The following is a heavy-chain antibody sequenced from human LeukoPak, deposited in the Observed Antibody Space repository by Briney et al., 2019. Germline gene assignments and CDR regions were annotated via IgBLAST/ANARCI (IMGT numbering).Heavy chain of an antibody. CDR3: ARTLYYDSSGYYRY. CDR2: IYYSGST. D-gene: IGHD3-22*01. V-gene: IGHV4-39*01. CDR1: GGSISSSSYY. J-gene: IGHJ4*02. Sequence: SETLSLTCTVSGGSISSSSYYWGWIRQPPGQGLEWIGSIYYSGSTYYNPSLKSRVTISVDTSKNQFSLKLSSVTAADTAVYHCARTLYYDSSGYYRYWGQGTLVTVSS.